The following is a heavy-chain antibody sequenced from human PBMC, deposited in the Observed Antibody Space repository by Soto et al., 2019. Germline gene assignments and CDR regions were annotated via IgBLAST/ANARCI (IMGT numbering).Heavy chain of an antibody. V-gene: IGHV3-15*07. CDR1: GFTFSNAW. D-gene: IGHD3-3*01. CDR2: IKSKTDGWTT. J-gene: IGHJ4*02. CDR3: TTDMGTQYYDFWSGYSRTGQDY. Sequence: PVRSLRLSCAASGFTFSNAWMNSLRQAPGKGLEWVGRIKSKTDGWTTDYAAPVKGRFTISGDDSKNTLYLQMNSLKTEDTAVYYCTTDMGTQYYDFWSGYSRTGQDYWGQGT.